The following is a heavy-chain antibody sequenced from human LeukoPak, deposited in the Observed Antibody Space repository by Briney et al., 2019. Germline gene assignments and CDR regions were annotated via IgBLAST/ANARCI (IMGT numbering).Heavy chain of an antibody. J-gene: IGHJ5*02. CDR1: GGSISSSSYY. Sequence: KASETLSLTCTVSGGSISSSSYYWGWLRQPPGKGLEWIGSIFYSGSTYYSPSLKSRVTISVDTSKNQFSLKLSAVTAADTAVYYCAREVAMIVVVIDGRFDPWGQGTLVTVSS. D-gene: IGHD3-22*01. CDR3: AREVAMIVVVIDGRFDP. V-gene: IGHV4-39*02. CDR2: IFYSGST.